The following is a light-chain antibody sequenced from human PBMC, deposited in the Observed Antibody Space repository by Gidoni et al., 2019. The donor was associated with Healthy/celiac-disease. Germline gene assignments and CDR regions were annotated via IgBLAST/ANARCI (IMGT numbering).Light chain of an antibody. J-gene: IGKJ1*01. Sequence: DIQMTQSPSSLSASVGDSVTITCRASQIISSYLTWYQQKPGKAPKLLIYAASSWQSGVPSRFRGRGSGTDFTLTISSLQPEDVATYYCQQSYSTPWTFGQGTKVESK. CDR1: QIISSY. CDR2: AAS. CDR3: QQSYSTPWT. V-gene: IGKV1-39*01.